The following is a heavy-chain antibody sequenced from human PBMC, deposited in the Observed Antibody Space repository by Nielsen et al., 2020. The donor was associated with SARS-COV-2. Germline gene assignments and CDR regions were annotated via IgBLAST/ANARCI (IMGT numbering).Heavy chain of an antibody. CDR2: INPSGGST. D-gene: IGHD6-13*01. V-gene: IGHV1-46*01. CDR3: ARGLPDKYSSSWFYYYYGMDV. J-gene: IGHJ6*02. Sequence: WVRQAPGQGLEWMGIINPSGGSTSYAQKFQGRVTMTRDTSTSTVYMELSRLRSDDTAVYYCARGLPDKYSSSWFYYYYGMDVWGQGTTVTVSS.